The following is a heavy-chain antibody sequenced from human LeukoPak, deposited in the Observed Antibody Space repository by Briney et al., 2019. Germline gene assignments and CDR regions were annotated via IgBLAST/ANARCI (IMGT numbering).Heavy chain of an antibody. CDR1: GFTFSSYW. CDR2: IKQDGSAK. V-gene: IGHV3-7*01. CDR3: AGVRRYLGVRGLMSGQDYYYYMDV. J-gene: IGHJ6*03. Sequence: GGSLRLSCAASGFTFSSYWMTWVRQAPGKGLEWVANIKQDGSAKYYVDSVKGRFTISRDNAKNSLYLQMNSLRAEDTAVYYCAGVRRYLGVRGLMSGQDYYYYMDVWGKGTTVTISS. D-gene: IGHD3-10*01.